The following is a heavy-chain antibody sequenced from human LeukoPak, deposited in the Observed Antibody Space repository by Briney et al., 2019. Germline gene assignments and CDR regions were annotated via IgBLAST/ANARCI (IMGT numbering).Heavy chain of an antibody. Sequence: GGSLRLSCAASGFTFSSYCMHWVRQAPGKGLEWASSINRSSSYIYYADSVKGRFTISRDNAKNSLYLQMNSLRAEDTAVYYCARSPSGRITIFGVVPGVFQHWGQGTLVTVSS. CDR3: ARSPSGRITIFGVVPGVFQH. J-gene: IGHJ1*01. D-gene: IGHD3-3*01. CDR1: GFTFSSYC. CDR2: INRSSSYI. V-gene: IGHV3-21*01.